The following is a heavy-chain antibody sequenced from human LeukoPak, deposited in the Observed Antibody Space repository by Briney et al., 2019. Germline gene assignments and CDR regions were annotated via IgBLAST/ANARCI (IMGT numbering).Heavy chain of an antibody. D-gene: IGHD6-19*01. CDR1: GYTFTGYY. V-gene: IGHV1-2*02. CDR2: INPNSGGT. Sequence: GASVKVSCKASGYTFTGYYMHWVRQAPGQGLEWMGWINPNSGGTNYAQKFQGRVTMTRDTSISTAYMELSRLRSDDAAVYYCARAYSSGWQYFDYGAREPWSPSPQ. J-gene: IGHJ4*02. CDR3: ARAYSSGWQYFDY.